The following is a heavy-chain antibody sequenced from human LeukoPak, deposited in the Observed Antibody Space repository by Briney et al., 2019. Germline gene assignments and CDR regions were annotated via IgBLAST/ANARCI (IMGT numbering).Heavy chain of an antibody. Sequence: GGSLRLSCAASGFTFSSYAMSWVRQAPGKGLEWVSAISGSGGSTYHADSVKGRFTISRDNSKNTLYLQMNSLRAEDTAVYYCARDPYAPAAAVKYADYYYGMDVWGQGTTVTVSS. J-gene: IGHJ6*02. CDR2: ISGSGGST. V-gene: IGHV3-23*01. CDR3: ARDPYAPAAAVKYADYYYGMDV. CDR1: GFTFSSYA. D-gene: IGHD6-13*01.